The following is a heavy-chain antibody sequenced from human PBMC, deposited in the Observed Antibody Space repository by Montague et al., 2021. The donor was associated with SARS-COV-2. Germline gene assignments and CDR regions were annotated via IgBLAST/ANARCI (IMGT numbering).Heavy chain of an antibody. D-gene: IGHD1-26*01. J-gene: IGHJ5*02. CDR3: ARTSLASASGRFDP. CDR1: GGSTNNFY. V-gene: IGHV4-59*01. Sequence: SETLSLTCTVSGGSTNNFYWTWIRQPPGKGLEWIGYIYYSGSTDYNPSLKGRVTISIDTSKNQFSLNLTSVTAADTAVYYCARTSLASASGRFDPWGQGTLVTVSS. CDR2: IYYSGST.